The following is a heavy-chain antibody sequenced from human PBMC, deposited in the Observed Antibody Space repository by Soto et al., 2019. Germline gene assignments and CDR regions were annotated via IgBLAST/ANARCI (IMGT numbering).Heavy chain of an antibody. CDR2: INAGNGNT. CDR3: ARGFFAISFPYGMDV. Sequence: QVQLVQSGAEVKKPGASVKVSCKASGYTFTSYAMHWVRQAPGQRLEWMGWINAGNGNTKYSQKFQGRVTITRDTSASTAYMELSSLRSEDTAVYYCARGFFAISFPYGMDVWGQGPTVTVSS. J-gene: IGHJ6*02. V-gene: IGHV1-3*01. CDR1: GYTFTSYA. D-gene: IGHD3-3*01.